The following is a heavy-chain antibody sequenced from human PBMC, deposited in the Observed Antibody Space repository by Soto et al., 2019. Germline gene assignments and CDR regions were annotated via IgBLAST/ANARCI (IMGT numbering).Heavy chain of an antibody. CDR1: GFTFSSYA. Sequence: QVQLVESGGGVVQPGRSLRLSCAASGFTFSSYAMHWVRQAPGKGLEWVAVISYDGSNKYYADSVKGRFTISRDNSKNTLYLQMNSLRAEDTAMYYCASSVVVVAASSDYWGQGTLVTVSS. V-gene: IGHV3-30-3*01. D-gene: IGHD2-15*01. J-gene: IGHJ4*02. CDR3: ASSVVVVAASSDY. CDR2: ISYDGSNK.